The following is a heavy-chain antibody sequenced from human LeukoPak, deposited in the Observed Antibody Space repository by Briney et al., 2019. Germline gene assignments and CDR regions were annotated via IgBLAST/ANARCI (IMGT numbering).Heavy chain of an antibody. J-gene: IGHJ5*02. Sequence: ASVKVSCKASGYTFTGYYMHWVRQAPGQGLEWMGWINPNSGGTNYAQKFQGRVTMTRDTSISTAYMELRSLRSDDTAVYYCARDAPMVLRLNQVRDWFDPWGQGTLVTVSS. D-gene: IGHD3-3*01. CDR3: ARDAPMVLRLNQVRDWFDP. CDR2: INPNSGGT. CDR1: GYTFTGYY. V-gene: IGHV1-2*02.